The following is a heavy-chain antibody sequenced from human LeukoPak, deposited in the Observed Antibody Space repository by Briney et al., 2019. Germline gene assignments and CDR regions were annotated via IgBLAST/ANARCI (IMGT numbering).Heavy chain of an antibody. V-gene: IGHV1-18*01. J-gene: IGHJ5*02. CDR3: ARDSVAVRPGWFDP. CDR1: CYTFTTYG. D-gene: IGHD6-6*01. Sequence: ASVKVSCKASCYTFTTYGISWVRQAPGQGLEWLGWISVYNGNTKYAQKFQGRVTMTTDTSTSTAYMELRSLRSDDTAVYYCARDSVAVRPGWFDPWGQGTLVIVSS. CDR2: ISVYNGNT.